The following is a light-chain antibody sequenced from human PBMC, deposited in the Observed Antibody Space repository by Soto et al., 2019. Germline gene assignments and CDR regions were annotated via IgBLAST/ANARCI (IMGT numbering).Light chain of an antibody. CDR1: QSVSSSY. Sequence: EIVLKQSPGTLSLSPGERATLSCRASQSVSSSYLAWYQQKPGQAPRLLIYGASSRATGSPDRFSGSGSGTDFTLTISRLEPEDFAGYYCQQYCSSPQTFGQGTKVE. CDR3: QQYCSSPQT. CDR2: GAS. J-gene: IGKJ1*01. V-gene: IGKV3-20*01.